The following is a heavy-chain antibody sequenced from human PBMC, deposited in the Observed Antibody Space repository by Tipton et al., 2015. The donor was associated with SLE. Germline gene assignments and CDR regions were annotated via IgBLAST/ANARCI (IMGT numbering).Heavy chain of an antibody. CDR1: GGSISSGDYY. Sequence: TLSLTCTVSGGSISSGDYYWSWIRQPPGKGLEWIGYIYYSGSTYYNPSLKSRVTISVDTSKNQFSLKLSPVTAADTAVYYCARGGNDSSGYYSHWGQGTLVTVSS. CDR2: IYYSGST. CDR3: ARGGNDSSGYYSH. D-gene: IGHD3-22*01. J-gene: IGHJ4*02. V-gene: IGHV4-30-4*01.